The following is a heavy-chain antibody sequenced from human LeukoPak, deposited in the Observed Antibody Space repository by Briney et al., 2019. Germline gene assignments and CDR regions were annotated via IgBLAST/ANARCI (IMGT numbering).Heavy chain of an antibody. J-gene: IGHJ4*02. V-gene: IGHV1-2*02. CDR2: INPNSGGT. D-gene: IGHD2-2*01. CDR3: ARGDIVVVPAAVDY. CDR1: GYTFTGYY. Sequence: ASVKVSCKASGYTFTGYYMHWVRQAPGQGLEWMGWINPNSGGTNYAQKFQGRVTMTRDTSISTAYMELSRLRSADTAVYYCARGDIVVVPAAVDYWGQGTLVTVSS.